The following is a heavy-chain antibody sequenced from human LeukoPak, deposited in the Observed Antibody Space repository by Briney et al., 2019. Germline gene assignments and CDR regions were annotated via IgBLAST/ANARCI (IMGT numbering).Heavy chain of an antibody. Sequence: SQTLSLTCTVSGGSISSYYWSWIRQPAGKGLEWIGRIYTTGTTNYNPSLKSRVTMSVDTSKNQFSLKLSSVTAADAAVYYCARDNSGYPEYWGQGTLVTVSS. CDR1: GGSISSYY. CDR3: ARDNSGYPEY. D-gene: IGHD5-12*01. V-gene: IGHV4-4*07. J-gene: IGHJ4*02. CDR2: IYTTGTT.